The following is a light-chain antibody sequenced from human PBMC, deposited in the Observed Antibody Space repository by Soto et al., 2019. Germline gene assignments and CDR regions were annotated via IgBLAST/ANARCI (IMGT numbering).Light chain of an antibody. Sequence: QSALTQPASVSGSPGQSITISCTGTSSDVGGYNYVSWYQLHPGKAPKLIIYAGSNRPSGVSNRFSGSKSGNTASLTISGLQAEDEADYYCSSSTSSSFLLFGGGTKVTVL. J-gene: IGLJ2*01. CDR1: SSDVGGYNY. CDR3: SSSTSSSFLL. V-gene: IGLV2-14*03. CDR2: AGS.